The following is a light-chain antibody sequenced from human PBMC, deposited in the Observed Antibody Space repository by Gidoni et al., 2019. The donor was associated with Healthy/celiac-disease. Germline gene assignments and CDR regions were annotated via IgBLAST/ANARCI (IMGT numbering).Light chain of an antibody. CDR2: GAS. Sequence: EIVLTQSPGTLSLSPGESSTLSCRASQSVSSSYLAWYQQKPGQAPRILIYGASSRATGIPDRFSGSGDGTDFTLTISRLEPEDFAVYYCQQYGSSPTWTFGQGTKVEIK. CDR1: QSVSSSY. CDR3: QQYGSSPTWT. J-gene: IGKJ1*01. V-gene: IGKV3-20*01.